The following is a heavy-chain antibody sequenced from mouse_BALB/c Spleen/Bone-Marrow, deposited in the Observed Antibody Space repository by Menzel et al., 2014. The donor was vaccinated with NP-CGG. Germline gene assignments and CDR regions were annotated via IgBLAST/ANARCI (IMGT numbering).Heavy chain of an antibody. Sequence: EVKLVESGGGLVQPGGSLKLSCAASGFTFSNYGMSWVHQTPDKRLEMIATINVNGDTTYHPDSVKGRFTISRDKVKNTLYLQMSSLKSEDTAMYYCARGYDYSSWFAYWGQGTLVTVSA. D-gene: IGHD2-4*01. CDR3: ARGYDYSSWFAY. CDR1: GFTFSNYG. J-gene: IGHJ3*01. CDR2: INVNGDTT. V-gene: IGHV5-6-3*01.